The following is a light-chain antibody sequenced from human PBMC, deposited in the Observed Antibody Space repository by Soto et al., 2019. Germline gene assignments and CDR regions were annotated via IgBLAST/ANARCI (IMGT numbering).Light chain of an antibody. J-gene: IGKJ1*01. CDR2: DAS. CDR3: QQYSGSPRT. Sequence: EIVLTQSPGTLSLSPGERATLSCRASQSVGSIYLAWFQQKPGQAPRLLIYDASSRATGIPDRFSGSGSGTDFTLTISRLEPEDFALYYCQQYSGSPRTFGQGTKVEVK. CDR1: QSVGSIY. V-gene: IGKV3-20*01.